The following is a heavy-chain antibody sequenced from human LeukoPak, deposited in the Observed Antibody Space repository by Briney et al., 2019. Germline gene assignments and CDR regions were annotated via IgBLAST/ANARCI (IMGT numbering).Heavy chain of an antibody. V-gene: IGHV5-51*01. J-gene: IGHJ4*02. CDR3: ARHNWNDY. Sequence: GESLKISCNDSGYSFANYWIGWVRQMPRQGLEWMGIIYPGDTDTRYSPSFQGQVTISADKSISTAYLQWSNLKASDTAMYYCARHNWNDYWGQGTLVTVSS. CDR1: GYSFANYW. D-gene: IGHD1-20*01. CDR2: IYPGDTDT.